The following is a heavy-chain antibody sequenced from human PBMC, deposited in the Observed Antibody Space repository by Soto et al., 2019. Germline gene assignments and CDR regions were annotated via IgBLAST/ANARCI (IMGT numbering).Heavy chain of an antibody. CDR1: GFTFSSYG. V-gene: IGHV3-30*03. D-gene: IGHD3-10*01. CDR3: ARDRGLRWFAEGFYGMDV. J-gene: IGHJ6*02. Sequence: QVQLVESGGGVVQPGRSLRLSCAASGFTFSSYGMHWVRQAPGKGLEWVAVISYDGSNEYYADSVKGRFTISRDTSKNTLYLQTSSLRAEDTAVYYCARDRGLRWFAEGFYGMDVWGQGTTVTVSS. CDR2: ISYDGSNE.